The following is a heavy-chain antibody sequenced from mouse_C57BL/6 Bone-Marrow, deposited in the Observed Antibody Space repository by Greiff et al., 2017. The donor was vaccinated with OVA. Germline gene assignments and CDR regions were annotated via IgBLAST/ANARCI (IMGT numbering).Heavy chain of an antibody. Sequence: QVQLQQSGAELARPGASVKLSCKASGYTFTSYGISWVKQRTGQGLVWIGEIYPRSGNTYYNEKFKGKATLTADKSSSTAYMELRSLTSEDSAVYFCARDGYDGVFDYWGQGTTLTVSS. J-gene: IGHJ2*01. CDR2: IYPRSGNT. V-gene: IGHV1-81*01. CDR3: ARDGYDGVFDY. D-gene: IGHD2-2*01. CDR1: GYTFTSYG.